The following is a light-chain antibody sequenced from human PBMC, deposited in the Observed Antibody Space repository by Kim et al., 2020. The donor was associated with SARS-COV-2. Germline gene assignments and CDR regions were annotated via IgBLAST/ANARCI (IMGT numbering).Light chain of an antibody. CDR3: QQYKSYSGT. J-gene: IGKJ3*01. V-gene: IGKV1-5*03. CDR2: KAS. Sequence: DIQMTQSPSTLSASVGDRVTITCRASQSISSRLAWYQQKPGKAPKLLIYKASSLESGVPSRFSGSGSGTEFTLTISSLQPDDFATYYCQQYKSYSGTFGPGTKVDIK. CDR1: QSISSR.